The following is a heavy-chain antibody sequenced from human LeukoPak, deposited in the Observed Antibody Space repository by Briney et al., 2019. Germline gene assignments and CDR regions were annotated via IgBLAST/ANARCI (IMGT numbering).Heavy chain of an antibody. CDR3: AKDITIFGVVSVAFNDY. Sequence: PGGSLRLSCAASGFTFSSYAMSWVRQAPGKGLEWVSAISGSGGSTYYADSVKGRFTISRDNSKNTLYLQMNSLRAEDTAVYYCAKDITIFGVVSVAFNDYWGQGTLVTVSS. CDR2: ISGSGGST. J-gene: IGHJ4*02. CDR1: GFTFSSYA. V-gene: IGHV3-23*01. D-gene: IGHD3-3*01.